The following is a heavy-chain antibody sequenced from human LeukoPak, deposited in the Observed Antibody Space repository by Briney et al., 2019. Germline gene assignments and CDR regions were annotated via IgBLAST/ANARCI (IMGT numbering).Heavy chain of an antibody. CDR2: ISSSGSTI. Sequence: GGSLRLSCAASGFTFSSYEMNWVRQAPGKGLEWVSYISSSGSTIYYAGSVKGRFTISRDNAKNSLYLQMNSLRAEDTAVYYCARVYGCSSTSCYDYYYYGMDVWGQGTTVTVSS. D-gene: IGHD2-2*01. V-gene: IGHV3-48*03. CDR1: GFTFSSYE. J-gene: IGHJ6*02. CDR3: ARVYGCSSTSCYDYYYYGMDV.